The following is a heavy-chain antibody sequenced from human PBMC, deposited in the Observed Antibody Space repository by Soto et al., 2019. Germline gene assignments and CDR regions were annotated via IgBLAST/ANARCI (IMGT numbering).Heavy chain of an antibody. CDR1: GGSISSYY. J-gene: IGHJ3*02. D-gene: IGHD6-13*01. CDR3: ARGGSSWYYYNILPKGAFDI. V-gene: IGHV4-59*01. Sequence: SETLSLTCTVSGGSISSYYWSWIRQPPGKGLEWIGYIYYSGSTNYNPSLKSRVTISVDTSKNQFSLKLSSVTAADTAVYYCARGGSSWYYYNILPKGAFDIWGQGTMVTVSS. CDR2: IYYSGST.